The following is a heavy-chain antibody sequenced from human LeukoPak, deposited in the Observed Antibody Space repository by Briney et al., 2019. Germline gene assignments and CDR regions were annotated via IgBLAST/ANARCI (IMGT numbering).Heavy chain of an antibody. Sequence: PSGTLSLTCTVSGGSISSYYWNWIRQPPGQGLDLMGYIYYSWSANYYPSLSIRVTISVDTSKSQSSLKLSSVTAADTAVYYCARGYAEYFQHWGQGTLVTVYS. CDR1: GGSISSYY. CDR2: IYYSWSA. D-gene: IGHD5-18*01. J-gene: IGHJ1*01. V-gene: IGHV4-59*13. CDR3: ARGYAEYFQH.